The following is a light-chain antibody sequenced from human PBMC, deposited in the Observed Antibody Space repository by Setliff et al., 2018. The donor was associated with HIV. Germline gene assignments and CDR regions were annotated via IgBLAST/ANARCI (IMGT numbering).Light chain of an antibody. CDR2: DNM. CDR1: SSNIGAGFD. CDR3: QSYDNSLSGYG. V-gene: IGLV1-40*01. J-gene: IGLJ1*01. Sequence: QSVLTQPPSVSGAPGQRVTISCTGSSSNIGAGFDVHWYQQLPGTAPKLLIYDNMNRPSGVPDRFSGSKSGTSASLVITGLQTEDEADYYCQSYDNSLSGYGFGTGTKVTV.